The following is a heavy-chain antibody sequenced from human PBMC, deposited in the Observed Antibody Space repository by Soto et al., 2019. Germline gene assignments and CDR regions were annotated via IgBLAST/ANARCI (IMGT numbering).Heavy chain of an antibody. CDR1: GGSLSGDH. CDR2: INHSGST. D-gene: IGHD2-2*01. J-gene: IGHJ5*02. V-gene: IGHV4-34*01. CDR3: ARRYCSSTSCLAGFDP. Sequence: SETLSLTCAVFGGSLSGDHWSWIRQPPGKGLEWIGEINHSGSTNYNPSLKSRVTISVDTPKEQISLKLNSVTAADTAVYYCARRYCSSTSCLAGFDPWGRGTLVTVSS.